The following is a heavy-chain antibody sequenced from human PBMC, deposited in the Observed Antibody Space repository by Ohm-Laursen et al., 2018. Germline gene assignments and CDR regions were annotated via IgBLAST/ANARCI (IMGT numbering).Heavy chain of an antibody. J-gene: IGHJ4*02. Sequence: SDTLSLTCTVSGGSISSYYWNWIRQPAGKRLEWIGRIYTSGSTHYNPSLKSRVTISVDTSKNQLSLKLSSVTAADTAVYYCARVEQQLTYYFDYWGQGTLVTVSS. D-gene: IGHD6-13*01. CDR1: GGSISSYY. CDR3: ARVEQQLTYYFDY. V-gene: IGHV4-4*07. CDR2: IYTSGST.